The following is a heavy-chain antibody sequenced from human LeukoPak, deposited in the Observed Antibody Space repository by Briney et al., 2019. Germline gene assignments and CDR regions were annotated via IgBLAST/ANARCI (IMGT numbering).Heavy chain of an antibody. V-gene: IGHV5-51*01. CDR1: GYSFTSYW. Sequence: GESLKISCKGSGYSFTSYWIGWVRQTPGKGLEWMGIIYPGDFDTRYSPSFQGQVTISADKSISTAYLQWSSLKASDTAMYYCARRDCSSTSCYEVYFDYWGQGTLVTVSS. CDR2: IYPGDFDT. J-gene: IGHJ4*02. CDR3: ARRDCSSTSCYEVYFDY. D-gene: IGHD2-2*01.